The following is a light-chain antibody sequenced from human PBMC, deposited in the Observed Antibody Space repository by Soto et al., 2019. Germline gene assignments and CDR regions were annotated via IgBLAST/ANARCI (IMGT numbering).Light chain of an antibody. Sequence: DIQMTQSPSTLSASVGDRVTITCRASQSINSWLAWYQQKPGKVPKLLIYKASSLESWVPSRFSGGGSGTEFTLTISSLQPDDFAIYYCQQYSSYSTFGQGTKVDVK. V-gene: IGKV1-5*03. J-gene: IGKJ1*01. CDR1: QSINSW. CDR2: KAS. CDR3: QQYSSYST.